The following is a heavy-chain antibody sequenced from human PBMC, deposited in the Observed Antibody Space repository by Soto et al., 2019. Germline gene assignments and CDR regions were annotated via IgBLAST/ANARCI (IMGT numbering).Heavy chain of an antibody. J-gene: IGHJ4*02. Sequence: KPSETLSLTCTVSGGSVSSGGYYWSWIRQHPGKGLEWIGYIYYSGSTYYNPSLKSRVTISVDTSKNQFSLKLSSVTAADTAVYYCARTVLDTAMVEDYWGQGTLVTVSS. CDR1: GGSVSSGGYY. CDR3: ARTVLDTAMVEDY. CDR2: IYYSGST. V-gene: IGHV4-31*03. D-gene: IGHD5-18*01.